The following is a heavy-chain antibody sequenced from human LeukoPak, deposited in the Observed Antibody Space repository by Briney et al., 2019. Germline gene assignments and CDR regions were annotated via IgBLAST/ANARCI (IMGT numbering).Heavy chain of an antibody. CDR2: IYYSGST. J-gene: IGHJ4*02. V-gene: IGHV4-31*03. CDR3: ARDDSSGVFDY. Sequence: SETLSLTCTVSGGSISSGGYYWSWIRQHPGKGLEWIGYIYYSGSTYYNPSLKSRVTISVDTSKNQFSLKLSSMTAADTAVYYCARDDSSGVFDYWGQGTLVTVSS. D-gene: IGHD3-22*01. CDR1: GGSISSGGYY.